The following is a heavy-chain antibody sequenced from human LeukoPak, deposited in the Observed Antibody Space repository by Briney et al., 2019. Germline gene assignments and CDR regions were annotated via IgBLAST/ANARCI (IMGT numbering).Heavy chain of an antibody. Sequence: GGSLRLSCAASGFTLSSYVMGWVRQAPGKGLEWVSLISGSGGATYYADSVKGRSTISRDNSKNTLYLQMNSLRAEDTAVYYCAKDVGMDVWGQGTTVTVSS. CDR3: AKDVGMDV. J-gene: IGHJ6*02. CDR1: GFTLSSYV. V-gene: IGHV3-23*01. CDR2: ISGSGGAT.